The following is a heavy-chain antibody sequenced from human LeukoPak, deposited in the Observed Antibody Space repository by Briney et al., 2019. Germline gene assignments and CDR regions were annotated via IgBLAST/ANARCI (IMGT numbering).Heavy chain of an antibody. CDR3: AKGLRWGVPLGTAWYFDL. CDR1: GFTFSSYA. CDR2: ISGSGGST. V-gene: IGHV3-23*01. J-gene: IGHJ2*01. D-gene: IGHD4-23*01. Sequence: PGGSLRLSCAASGFTFSSYAMSWVRRAPGKGLEWVSAISGSGGSTYYADSVKGRFTISRDNSKNTLYLQMNSLRAEDTAVYYCAKGLRWGVPLGTAWYFDLWGRGTLVTVSS.